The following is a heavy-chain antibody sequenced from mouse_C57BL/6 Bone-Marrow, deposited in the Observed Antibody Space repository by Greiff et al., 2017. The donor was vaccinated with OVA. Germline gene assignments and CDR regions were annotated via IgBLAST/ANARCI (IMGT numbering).Heavy chain of an antibody. CDR3: ARDPPYYYGSSRFAY. CDR1: GFTFSSYA. J-gene: IGHJ3*01. D-gene: IGHD1-1*01. Sequence: EVQLVESGGGLVKPGGSLKLSCAASGFTFSSYAMSWVRQTPEKRLEWVATISDGGSYTYYPDNVKGRFTISRDNAKNNLYLQMSHLKSEDTAMYYCARDPPYYYGSSRFAYWGQGTLVTVSA. V-gene: IGHV5-4*01. CDR2: ISDGGSYT.